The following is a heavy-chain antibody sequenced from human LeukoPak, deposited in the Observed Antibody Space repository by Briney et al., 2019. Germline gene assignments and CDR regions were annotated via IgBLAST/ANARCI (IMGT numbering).Heavy chain of an antibody. V-gene: IGHV3-48*02. CDR3: AKVPRYSGSYGAFDI. CDR1: GFTFSSYS. D-gene: IGHD1-26*01. J-gene: IGHJ3*02. CDR2: ISSSSSTI. Sequence: GGSLRLSCAASGFTFSSYSMNWVRQAPGKGLEWVSYISSSSSTIYYADSVKGRFTISRDNAKNSLYLQMNSLRDEDTAVYYCAKVPRYSGSYGAFDIWGQGTKVTVSS.